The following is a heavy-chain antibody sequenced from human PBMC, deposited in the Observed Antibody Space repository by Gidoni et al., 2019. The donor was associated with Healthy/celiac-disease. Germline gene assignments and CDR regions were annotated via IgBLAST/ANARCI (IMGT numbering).Heavy chain of an antibody. V-gene: IGHV4-34*01. Sequence: QVQLQQWGAGLLKPSETLSLTCAVYGGSFSGYYWSWIRQPPGKGLDWIGEINHSGSTNYNPSLKSRVTISVDTSKNQFSLKLSSVTAADTAVYYCARDPDDYAHHYGMDVWGQGTTVTVSS. J-gene: IGHJ6*02. CDR3: ARDPDDYAHHYGMDV. D-gene: IGHD4-17*01. CDR1: GGSFSGYY. CDR2: INHSGST.